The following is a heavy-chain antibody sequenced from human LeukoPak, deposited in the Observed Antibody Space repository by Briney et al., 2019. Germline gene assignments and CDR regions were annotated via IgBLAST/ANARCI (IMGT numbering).Heavy chain of an antibody. CDR2: ISYDGSNK. CDR1: GFTFSSYG. CDR3: ASQWLLRY. D-gene: IGHD3-22*01. J-gene: IGHJ4*02. V-gene: IGHV3-30*03. Sequence: PGRSLRLSCAASGFTFSSYGMHWVRQAPGKGLEWVAVISYDGSNKYYADSVKGRFTISRDNSKNTLYLQMNSLRAEDTAVYYCASQWLLRYWGQGALVTVSS.